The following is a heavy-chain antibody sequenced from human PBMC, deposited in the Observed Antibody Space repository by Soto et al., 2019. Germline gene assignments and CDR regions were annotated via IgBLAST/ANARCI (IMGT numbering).Heavy chain of an antibody. J-gene: IGHJ2*01. CDR2: IKQDGSEK. V-gene: IGHV3-7*03. CDR1: GFTFSSYW. D-gene: IGHD4-4*01. CDR3: ARDIWDSRVTTVTTKSWYFDL. Sequence: GGSLRLSCAASGFTFSSYWMSWVRQAPGKGLEWVANIKQDGSEKYYVDSVKGRFTISRDNAKNSLYLQMNSLRAEDTAVYYCARDIWDSRVTTVTTKSWYFDLWGRGTLVTVSS.